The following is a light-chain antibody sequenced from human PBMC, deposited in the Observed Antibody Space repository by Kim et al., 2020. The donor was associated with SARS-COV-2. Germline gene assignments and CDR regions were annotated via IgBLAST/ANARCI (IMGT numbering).Light chain of an antibody. V-gene: IGKV3-20*01. CDR2: GAS. Sequence: EIVLTQSPGTLSLSPGERATLSCRASQSVTNTYLAWYQQKPGQAPRLLIYGASSRATGIPDRFSGNGSGTDFTLTISRLEPEDFAVYYCQQYGRPPLTFGGGTKVDIK. CDR1: QSVTNTY. J-gene: IGKJ4*01. CDR3: QQYGRPPLT.